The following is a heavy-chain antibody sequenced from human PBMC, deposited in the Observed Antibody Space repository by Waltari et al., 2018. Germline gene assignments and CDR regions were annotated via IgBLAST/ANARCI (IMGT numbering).Heavy chain of an antibody. J-gene: IGHJ6*03. CDR3: ARDGSGSGSRYYYMDV. CDR1: GYTFTGYY. Sequence: QVQLVQSGAEVKKPGASVKVSCKASGYTFTGYYMHWVRQAPGQGLEWMGWINPNSGGTNYAQKFQGRVTMTRDTSISTAYMELSRLRSDDTAVYYCARDGSGSGSRYYYMDVWGKGTTVTVSS. CDR2: INPNSGGT. V-gene: IGHV1-2*02. D-gene: IGHD3-10*01.